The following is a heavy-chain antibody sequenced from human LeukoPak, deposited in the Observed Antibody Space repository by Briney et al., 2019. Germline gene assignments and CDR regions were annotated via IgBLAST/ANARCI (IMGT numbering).Heavy chain of an antibody. CDR1: GXTFSSYG. J-gene: IGHJ4*02. CDR3: ARAGGGYFYGSGSHRILDH. D-gene: IGHD3-10*01. CDR2: MXYXGSNK. V-gene: IGHV3-33*05. Sequence: GGSLRLSCAASGXTFSSYGMHWVRQAPXXXXXXXXAMXYXGSNKYYTDSVKGRFAISRDTSKNTLYLQMNSLRAEDTAVYYCARAGGGYFYGSGSHRILDHWGQGTLVTVSS.